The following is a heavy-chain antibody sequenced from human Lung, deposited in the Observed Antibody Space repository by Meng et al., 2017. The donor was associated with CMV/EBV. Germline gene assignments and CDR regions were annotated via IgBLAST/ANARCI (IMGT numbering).Heavy chain of an antibody. CDR2: IVGSGATT. CDR3: AKGFCSGGNCYNFFDY. CDR1: FSFSSYA. V-gene: IGHV3-23*01. D-gene: IGHD2-15*01. J-gene: IGHJ4*02. Sequence: FSFSSYAMNWVRQAPGKGLEWVSLIVGSGATTYYADSVKGRFTISRDNSKNTLYLQLNGLRAEDSAMYYCAKGFCSGGNCYNFFDYWGQGTLVTVSS.